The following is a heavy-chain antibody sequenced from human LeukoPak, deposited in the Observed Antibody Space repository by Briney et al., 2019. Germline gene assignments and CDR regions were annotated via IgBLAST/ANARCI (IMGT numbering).Heavy chain of an antibody. D-gene: IGHD6-13*01. CDR2: IGTSDDT. CDR1: GLIFADSP. J-gene: IGHJ4*02. Sequence: GGSLRLSCAAAGLIFADSPMNWVRQAPGKGLEWVSTIGTSDDTYYADSVKGRFTISRDFTKNTAYLQINSLRAEDTAVYYCAKGIEYSNSWTFDYWGQGTLVTVSS. CDR3: AKGIEYSNSWTFDY. V-gene: IGHV3-23*01.